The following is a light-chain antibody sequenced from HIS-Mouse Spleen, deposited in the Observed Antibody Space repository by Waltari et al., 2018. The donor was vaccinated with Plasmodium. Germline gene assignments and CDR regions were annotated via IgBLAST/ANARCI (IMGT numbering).Light chain of an antibody. V-gene: IGKV3-15*01. CDR1: QSVGSS. CDR3: QQYNNWSFT. Sequence: ARQSVGSSVAWYQEKRGQAPRPLSYGASTRGTGIPARFSGSGAGTEFTLTISSLQSEDFAVYYGQQYNNWSFTFGPGTKVDIK. CDR2: GAS. J-gene: IGKJ3*01.